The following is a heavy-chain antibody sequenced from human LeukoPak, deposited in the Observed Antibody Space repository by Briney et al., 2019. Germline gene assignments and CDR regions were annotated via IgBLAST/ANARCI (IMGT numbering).Heavy chain of an antibody. CDR2: IYPDDSDT. V-gene: IGHV5-51*01. CDR1: GYSFPNYW. D-gene: IGHD3-10*01. CDR3: ARQYGQSDNWFDP. Sequence: GESLKISCKGSGYSFPNYWIGWVRQMPGKGLEWMGIIYPDDSDTRYSPSFQGQVTISADKSISTAYLQWSSLKASDTAMYYCARQYGQSDNWFDPWGQGTLVTVSS. J-gene: IGHJ5*02.